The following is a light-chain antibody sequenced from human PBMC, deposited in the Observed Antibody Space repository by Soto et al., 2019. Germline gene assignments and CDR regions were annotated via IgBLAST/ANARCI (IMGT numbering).Light chain of an antibody. CDR1: QNINSW. CDR3: QQYDTYGT. J-gene: IGKJ1*01. Sequence: DIQMTQSPSTLSASVGDRVTITCRATQNINSWLAWYQQKPGKAPKLLIYKASSLESVVPSRFSGSGSGTEFTLTISSLQPYDFATYYCQQYDTYGTFGQGTKVEIK. CDR2: KAS. V-gene: IGKV1-5*03.